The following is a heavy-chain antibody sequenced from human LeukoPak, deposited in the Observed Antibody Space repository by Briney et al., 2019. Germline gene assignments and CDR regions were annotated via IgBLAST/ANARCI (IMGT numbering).Heavy chain of an antibody. CDR3: AKGGGGRWLHYFDY. D-gene: IGHD5-24*01. J-gene: IGHJ4*02. Sequence: GRSLRLSCAPFGFTLSSYGMHWVRQAPGKGLEWVAVISYDGSSKYYADSVKGRFTISRDNSKNTLYLQMNSLRAEGTAVYYRAKGGGGRWLHYFDYWGQGTLVTVSS. V-gene: IGHV3-30*18. CDR1: GFTLSSYG. CDR2: ISYDGSSK.